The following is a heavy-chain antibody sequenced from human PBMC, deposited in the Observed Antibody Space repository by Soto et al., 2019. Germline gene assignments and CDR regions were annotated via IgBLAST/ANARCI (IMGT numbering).Heavy chain of an antibody. J-gene: IGHJ5*02. CDR1: GYTFTGYY. D-gene: IGHD5-18*01. CDR3: ARRSYGHDNWFDP. V-gene: IGHV1-2*04. CDR2: INPNNGDT. Sequence: ASLKVSCKASGYTFTGYYIHWVRQAPGQGLEWMGWINPNNGDTNYAQKFQGLVIMTRDTSVSTAYMEVSRLRSDDTAVYYCARRSYGHDNWFDPWGQGTLVTVSS.